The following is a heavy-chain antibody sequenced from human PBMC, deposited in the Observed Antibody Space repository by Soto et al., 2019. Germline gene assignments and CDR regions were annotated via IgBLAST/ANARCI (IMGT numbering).Heavy chain of an antibody. Sequence: TSETLSLTCTVSGGSVSSGSYYWSWIRQPPGKGLEWIGYIYYSGSTNYNPSLKSRVTISVDTSKNQFSLKLSSVTAADTAVYYCARRTKYYYYGMDVWGQGTTVTVSS. V-gene: IGHV4-61*01. CDR1: GGSVSSGSYY. CDR3: ARRTKYYYYGMDV. CDR2: IYYSGST. J-gene: IGHJ6*02.